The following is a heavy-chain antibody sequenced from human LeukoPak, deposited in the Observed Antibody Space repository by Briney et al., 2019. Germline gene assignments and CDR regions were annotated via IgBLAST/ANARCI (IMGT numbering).Heavy chain of an antibody. Sequence: SETLSLTCTVSGGSISSTSYYWGWLRQPPGKGLEWIGSFSYSGSTYYNPSLKSRVTISVDTSKNQFSLKLSSVTAADTAVFYCAREEGRYYDTSGLFDYWGQGTLVTVSS. V-gene: IGHV4-39*07. CDR3: AREEGRYYDTSGLFDY. D-gene: IGHD3-22*01. J-gene: IGHJ4*02. CDR2: FSYSGST. CDR1: GGSISSTSYY.